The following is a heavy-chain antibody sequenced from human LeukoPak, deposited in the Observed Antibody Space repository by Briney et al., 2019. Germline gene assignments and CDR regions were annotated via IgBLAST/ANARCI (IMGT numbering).Heavy chain of an antibody. CDR1: GGSISSYY. CDR2: IYYSGST. J-gene: IGHJ3*02. Sequence: SETLSLTCTVSGGSISSYYWSWIRQPPGKGLGWIGYIYYSGSTNYNPSLKSRVTMSVDTSKNQFSLKLSSVTAADTAVYHCARGKLGMEAFDIWGQGTMVTVSS. V-gene: IGHV4-59*01. CDR3: ARGKLGMEAFDI. D-gene: IGHD7-27*01.